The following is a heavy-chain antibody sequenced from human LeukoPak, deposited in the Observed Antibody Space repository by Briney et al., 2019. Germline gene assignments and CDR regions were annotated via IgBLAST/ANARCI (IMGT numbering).Heavy chain of an antibody. J-gene: IGHJ4*02. CDR2: MNPNSGNT. CDR1: GYTFTSYD. D-gene: IGHD3-3*01. Sequence: ASVKVSCKASGYTFTSYDINWVRQATGQGLEWMGWMNPNSGNTGYAQKFQGRVTITRNTSISTAYMELSSLRSEDTAVYYCARVRRYDFWSGLGAIDYWGQGTVVTVSS. CDR3: ARVRRYDFWSGLGAIDY. V-gene: IGHV1-8*03.